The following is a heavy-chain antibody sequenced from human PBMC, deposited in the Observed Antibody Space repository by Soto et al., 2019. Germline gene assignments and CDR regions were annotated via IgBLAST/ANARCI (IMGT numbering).Heavy chain of an antibody. CDR1: GGSISSSNW. CDR2: IYHSGST. CDR3: ARVSGSYYYGMAV. J-gene: IGHJ6*02. D-gene: IGHD1-26*01. Sequence: QVQLQESGPGLVKPSGTLSLTCAVSGGSISSSNWWSWVRQPPGKGLEWIGEIYHSGSTNYNPSLQSRVTISVDNSKNPFSLKLSSVPAADTAVYYCARVSGSYYYGMAVWGQGTTVTVSS. V-gene: IGHV4-4*02.